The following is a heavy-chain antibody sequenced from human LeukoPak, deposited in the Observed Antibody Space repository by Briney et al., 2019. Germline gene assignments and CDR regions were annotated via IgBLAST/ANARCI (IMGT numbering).Heavy chain of an antibody. J-gene: IGHJ5*02. CDR1: GFPFNNYW. Sequence: PGGSLRLSCAASGFPFNNYWIHWVRQAPGKGLMWVSSINTDGRTTRYAASVQGRFTISRDNAKSTLSLQMNSLRDGDTAVYYCARAGASGWYAAGWFDPWGQGTLVTVSS. CDR2: INTDGRTT. CDR3: ARAGASGWYAAGWFDP. D-gene: IGHD6-19*01. V-gene: IGHV3-74*01.